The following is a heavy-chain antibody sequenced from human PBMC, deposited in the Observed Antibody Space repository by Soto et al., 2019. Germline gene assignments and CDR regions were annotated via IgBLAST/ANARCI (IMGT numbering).Heavy chain of an antibody. Sequence: WETLCLTCTVSGGAISKDYLSWIRQPPGKGLEWIGYIRYSGSTDYNPSLKSRLAMSVDTSKNQFSLKLTSVTAADTAVYYCARLFCGGDSYCYHVTRLDFRGQGALVTVSS. CDR3: ARLFCGGDSYCYHVTRLDF. CDR1: GGAISKDY. D-gene: IGHD2-21*01. V-gene: IGHV4-59*01. J-gene: IGHJ4*02. CDR2: IRYSGST.